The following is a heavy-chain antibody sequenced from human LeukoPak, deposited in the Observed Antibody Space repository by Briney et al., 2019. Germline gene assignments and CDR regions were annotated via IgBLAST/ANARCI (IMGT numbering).Heavy chain of an antibody. CDR1: GGTLSSYA. CDR2: IIPILGIA. J-gene: IGHJ4*02. V-gene: IGHV1-69*04. D-gene: IGHD3-10*01. Sequence: GSSVKVSCKASGGTLSSYAISWVRQAPGQGLEWMGRIIPILGIANYAQKFQGRVTITADKSTSTAYMELSSLRSEDTAVYYCARGNYWFGEFGGRWFDYWGQGTLVTVSS. CDR3: ARGNYWFGEFGGRWFDY.